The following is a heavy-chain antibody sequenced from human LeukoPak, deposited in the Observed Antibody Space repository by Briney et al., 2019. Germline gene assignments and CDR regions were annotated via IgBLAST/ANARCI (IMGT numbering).Heavy chain of an antibody. D-gene: IGHD3-22*01. CDR3: AGLVGRYSSGLYYYYFDY. J-gene: IGHJ4*02. V-gene: IGHV4-4*02. Sequence: SETLSLTCSVSGDSINSLDLWSWVRQPPGKGLEWIGEMYLSGTTHSNPSVKSRVTISIDKSKNQFFLNLSSVTAADTAVYYCAGLVGRYSSGLYYYYFDYWGQGTLVTVSS. CDR2: MYLSGTT. CDR1: GDSINSLDL.